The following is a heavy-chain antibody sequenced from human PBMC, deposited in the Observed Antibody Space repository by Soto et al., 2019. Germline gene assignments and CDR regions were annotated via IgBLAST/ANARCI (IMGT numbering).Heavy chain of an antibody. CDR2: MNPNSGNT. D-gene: IGHD2-8*01. CDR3: ACRGLRDFDY. J-gene: IGHJ4*02. CDR1: GSTFPSYD. Sequence: ASAKVSCQASGSTFPSYDINWVRQATGQGREWMGWMNPNSGNTGYAQKFQGRVTMTRNTSISTAYMELSSLRSEDTAVYYCACRGLRDFDYWGQGTLVTVSS. V-gene: IGHV1-8*01.